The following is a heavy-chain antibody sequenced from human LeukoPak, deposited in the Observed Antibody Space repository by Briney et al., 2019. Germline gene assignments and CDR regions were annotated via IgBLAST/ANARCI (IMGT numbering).Heavy chain of an antibody. CDR2: IDPSDSYT. CDR1: GYXFTTYW. CDR3: ARQAVDYYYGMDV. J-gene: IGHJ6*02. Sequence: GESLKISCNGSGYXFTTYWIGWVRQMPGKGLEWMGRIDPSDSYTNYSPSFQGHVTMSADRSISTAYLQWSSLKASDTALYYCARQAVDYYYGMDVWGQGTTVTVSS. V-gene: IGHV5-10-1*01. D-gene: IGHD6-25*01.